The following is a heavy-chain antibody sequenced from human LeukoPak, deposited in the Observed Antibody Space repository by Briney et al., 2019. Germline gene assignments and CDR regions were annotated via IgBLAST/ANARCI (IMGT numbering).Heavy chain of an antibody. J-gene: IGHJ3*02. CDR3: ATSSVWGGAFNI. CDR2: CDSDGSGT. V-gene: IGHV3-74*01. Sequence: GGSLRLSCAASGFTFSIYWMYWVRQAPGKGLMWVSRCDSDGSGTTYVDSVKGRFTVSRDNAKSTLYLQMSSLRVEDTAVYYCATSSVWGGAFNIWGQGTMVTVSS. D-gene: IGHD3-16*01. CDR1: GFTFSIYW.